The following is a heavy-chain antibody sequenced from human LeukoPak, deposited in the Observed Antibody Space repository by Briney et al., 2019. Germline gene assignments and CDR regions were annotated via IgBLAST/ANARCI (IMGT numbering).Heavy chain of an antibody. V-gene: IGHV3-66*02. J-gene: IGHJ4*02. CDR1: GFTVSSNY. CDR3: ARDPYSSGWYGGY. D-gene: IGHD6-19*01. Sequence: GGSLRLSCAASGFTVSSNYMSWVRQAPGKGLEWVSVIYSGGTTYYADSVKGRFTISRDNSKNTLYLQMNSLRAEDTAVYYCARDPYSSGWYGGYWGQGTLVTISS. CDR2: IYSGGTT.